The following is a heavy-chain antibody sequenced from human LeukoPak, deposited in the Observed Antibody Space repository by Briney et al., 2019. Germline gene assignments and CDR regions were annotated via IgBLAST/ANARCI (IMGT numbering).Heavy chain of an antibody. Sequence: SETLSLTCIVSGGSISSSSYYWAWIRQPPGKGLEWIADIYYAGSSFYNSSLKSRITTSVDTSQNQFSLKLSSVTAADTAVYYCARDRRDLGDYYYMDVWGKGTTVTISS. CDR1: GGSISSSSYY. D-gene: IGHD3-3*01. CDR3: ARDRRDLGDYYYMDV. CDR2: IYYAGSS. V-gene: IGHV4-39*07. J-gene: IGHJ6*03.